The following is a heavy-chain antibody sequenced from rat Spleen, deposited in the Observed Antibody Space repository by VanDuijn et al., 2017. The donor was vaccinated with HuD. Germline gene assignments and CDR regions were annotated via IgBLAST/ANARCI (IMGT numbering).Heavy chain of an antibody. CDR2: MWSGGTT. V-gene: IGHV2-15*01. J-gene: IGHJ3*01. Sequence: QVQLKESGPGLVQPSQTLSLTCTVSGFSLTSYSINWVRQPPGKGLEWIGAMWSGGTTDYNSAFKSRLSISRDTSKSQVLLKMNSLQTEDTAMYFCARSAYGYNLNWFAYWGQGTLVTVSS. CDR1: GFSLTSYS. CDR3: ARSAYGYNLNWFAY. D-gene: IGHD1-9*01.